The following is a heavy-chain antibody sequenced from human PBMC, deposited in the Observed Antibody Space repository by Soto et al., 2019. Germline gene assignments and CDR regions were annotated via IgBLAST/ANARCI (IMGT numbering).Heavy chain of an antibody. D-gene: IGHD5-18*01. Sequence: PGGSLRLSCAASGFTFINYAMHWVRRPPGKGLEWVSSISGRGTESYYADSVKGRFTISRDNSRNTLSLQMNSLRAEDTAIYYCAKDGGAYSYELWGQGTLVTVSS. V-gene: IGHV3-23*01. CDR3: AKDGGAYSYEL. CDR1: GFTFINYA. J-gene: IGHJ4*02. CDR2: ISGRGTES.